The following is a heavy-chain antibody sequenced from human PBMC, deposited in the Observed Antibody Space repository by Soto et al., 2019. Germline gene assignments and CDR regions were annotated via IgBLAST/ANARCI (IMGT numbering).Heavy chain of an antibody. CDR1: GYTFTTYD. CDR3: TRGYSRLVY. D-gene: IGHD2-15*01. CDR2: ISTFNGDT. J-gene: IGHJ4*02. Sequence: GASVKVSCKASGYTFTTYDITWVRQAPGQGLEWMGWISTFNGDTNYAQKLQGRVTMTTDTSTSTAYMELRSLRSDDAAVYYCTRGYSRLVYWGQGTLVTVSS. V-gene: IGHV1-18*01.